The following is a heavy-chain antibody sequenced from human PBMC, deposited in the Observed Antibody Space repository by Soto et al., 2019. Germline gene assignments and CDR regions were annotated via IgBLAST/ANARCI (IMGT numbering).Heavy chain of an antibody. CDR1: GFTFSHYW. D-gene: IGHD1-1*01. V-gene: IGHV3-7*05. CDR2: IKQDGSEK. J-gene: IGHJ6*02. Sequence: PGGSLRLSCVASGFTFSHYWMTWVRQAPGKGLEWVANIKQDGSEKYYVDSVKGRFTISRDNANNSLSLQMNSLRAEDTAVYYCARQLLMDAWGQGTTVTVSS. CDR3: ARQLLMDA.